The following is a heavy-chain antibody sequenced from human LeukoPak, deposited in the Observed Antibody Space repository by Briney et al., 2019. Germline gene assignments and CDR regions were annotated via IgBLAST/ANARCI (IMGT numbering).Heavy chain of an antibody. CDR1: GFTFSTYT. Sequence: GGSLILSCAASGFTFSTYTMNWVREAPGQGLEWVSSISSSSNNINYADSVKGRFTISRDNAMNSVHLQMNSLRVEDTAVYYCARGYQRPDYWGQGTLITVSS. CDR2: ISSSSNNI. D-gene: IGHD2-2*01. J-gene: IGHJ4*02. V-gene: IGHV3-21*01. CDR3: ARGYQRPDY.